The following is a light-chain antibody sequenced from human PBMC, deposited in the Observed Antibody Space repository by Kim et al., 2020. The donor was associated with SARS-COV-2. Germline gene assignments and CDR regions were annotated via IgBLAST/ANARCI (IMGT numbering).Light chain of an antibody. CDR3: ATWDDSLNAWV. CDR1: NSNIGVNT. V-gene: IGLV1-44*01. J-gene: IGLJ3*02. Sequence: GQRVTISCSASNSNIGVNTVNWYQQFPGTAPKLLIYRNNQRPSGVPDRFSGSKSGTSASLALSGLLSEDEADYYCATWDDSLNAWVFGGGTKLTVL. CDR2: RNN.